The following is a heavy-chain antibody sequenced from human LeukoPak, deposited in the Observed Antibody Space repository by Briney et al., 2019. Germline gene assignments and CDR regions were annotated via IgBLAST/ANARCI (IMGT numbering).Heavy chain of an antibody. Sequence: GASVKVSCKTSGYTFSDYYMHWVRQAPGQGLEWMGWMNPLTGSTNYAQKFQGRVTMTRDTSISTAYMEMSRLRSDDTAVYYCARYVDTAQSEYNYGPSADYWGQGTLVTVSS. D-gene: IGHD5-18*01. J-gene: IGHJ4*02. CDR3: ARYVDTAQSEYNYGPSADY. CDR1: GYTFSDYY. CDR2: MNPLTGST. V-gene: IGHV1-2*02.